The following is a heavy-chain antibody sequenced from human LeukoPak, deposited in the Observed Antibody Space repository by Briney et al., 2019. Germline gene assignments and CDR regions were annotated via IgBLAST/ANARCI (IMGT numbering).Heavy chain of an antibody. CDR1: GFTFSSYG. D-gene: IGHD2-15*01. CDR2: ISNNGGYT. CDR3: AKQLGYCSDGSCYFPY. Sequence: GRSLRLSCAASGFTFSSYGMHWVRQAPGKGLEWVSAISNNGGYTYYADSVQGRFTISRDNSKSTLCLQMNSLRAEDTAVYYCAKQLGYCSDGSCYFPYWGQGTLVTVSS. J-gene: IGHJ4*02. V-gene: IGHV3-23*01.